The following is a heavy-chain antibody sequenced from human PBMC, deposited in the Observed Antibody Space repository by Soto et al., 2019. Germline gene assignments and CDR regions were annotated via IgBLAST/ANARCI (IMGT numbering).Heavy chain of an antibody. Sequence: GGSLRLSCAASGITFSNYTMSWVRQAPTKGLEWVSSISASGGRPYYADSVKGRFTILRDNSKNTLYLQMNSLRVEDTAVYYCAKXPDRYDYVWGTYRHIDHWGQGTLVTVSS. CDR2: ISASGGRP. CDR1: GITFSNYT. D-gene: IGHD3-16*02. J-gene: IGHJ4*02. V-gene: IGHV3-23*01. CDR3: AKXPDRYDYVWGTYRHIDH.